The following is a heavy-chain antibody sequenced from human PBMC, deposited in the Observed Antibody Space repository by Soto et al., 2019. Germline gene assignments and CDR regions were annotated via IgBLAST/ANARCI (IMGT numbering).Heavy chain of an antibody. J-gene: IGHJ4*02. Sequence: HPGGSLRLSCAASGFTFGSYSMNWVRQAPGKGLEWVSYISSSSSTIYYADSVKGRFTISRDNAKNSLYLQMNSLRDEDTAVYYCARGYGGKDKRTIDYWGQGTLVTVSS. CDR1: GFTFGSYS. CDR2: ISSSSSTI. CDR3: ARGYGGKDKRTIDY. V-gene: IGHV3-48*02. D-gene: IGHD2-15*01.